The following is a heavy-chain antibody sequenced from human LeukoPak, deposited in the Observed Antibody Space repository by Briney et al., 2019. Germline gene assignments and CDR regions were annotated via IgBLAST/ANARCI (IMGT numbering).Heavy chain of an antibody. V-gene: IGHV1-46*01. CDR2: INPSGGST. CDR1: GYTFTNYY. J-gene: IGHJ4*02. CDR3: AREVSTLFDY. Sequence: GASVKVSCKASGYTFTNYYMHWVRQAPGQGLECMGRINPSGGSTNYAQKFQGRVTMTRDTSTSTVYMELRSLRSDDTAVYYCAREVSTLFDYWGQGTLVTVSS. D-gene: IGHD5/OR15-5a*01.